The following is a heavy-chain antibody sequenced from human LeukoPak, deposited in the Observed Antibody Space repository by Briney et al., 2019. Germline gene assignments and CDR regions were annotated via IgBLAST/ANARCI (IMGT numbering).Heavy chain of an antibody. CDR2: ISGSGGST. CDR3: AKTPPSPSYYDILTGQRHYNWFDP. Sequence: GGSLRLSCAASGFTFSSYGMSWVRQAPGKGLEWVSAISGSGGSTYYADSVKGRFTISRDNSKNTLYLQMNSLRAEDTAVYYCAKTPPSPSYYDILTGQRHYNWFDPWGQGTLVTVSS. CDR1: GFTFSSYG. V-gene: IGHV3-23*01. D-gene: IGHD3-9*01. J-gene: IGHJ5*02.